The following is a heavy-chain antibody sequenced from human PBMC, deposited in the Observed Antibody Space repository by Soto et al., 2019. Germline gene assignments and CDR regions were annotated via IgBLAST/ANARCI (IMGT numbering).Heavy chain of an antibody. D-gene: IGHD3-10*01. V-gene: IGHV4-59*08. CDR1: GGSISSYY. Sequence: SETLSLTCTVSGGSISSYYWSWIRQPPGKGLEWIGYIYYRGSTGSTNYNPSLKSRVTISVDTSKNQFSLKLNSMTAADTAVYYCARHNYGSGITSFDYWGLGTLVTVSS. CDR3: ARHNYGSGITSFDY. CDR2: IYYRGSTGST. J-gene: IGHJ4*02.